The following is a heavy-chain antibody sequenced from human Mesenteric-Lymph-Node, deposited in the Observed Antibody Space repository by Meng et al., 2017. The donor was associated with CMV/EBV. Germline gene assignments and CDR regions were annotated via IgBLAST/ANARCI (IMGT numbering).Heavy chain of an antibody. V-gene: IGHV4-59*01. CDR1: GFTFSSYS. CDR3: ARSWVNGDYVFYFDY. Sequence: ESLKISCAASGFTFSSYSMNWVRQAPGKGLEWIGYIYYSGSTNYNPSLKSRVTISVDTSKNQFSLKLSSVTAADTAVYYCARSWVNGDYVFYFDYWGQGTLVTVSS. D-gene: IGHD4-17*01. CDR2: IYYSGST. J-gene: IGHJ4*02.